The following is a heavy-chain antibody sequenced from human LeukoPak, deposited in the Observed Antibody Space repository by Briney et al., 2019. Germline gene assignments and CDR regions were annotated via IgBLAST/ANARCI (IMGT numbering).Heavy chain of an antibody. CDR3: GRDPNGDYLGAFDF. V-gene: IGHV3-23*01. J-gene: IGHJ3*01. D-gene: IGHD2-21*02. CDR1: GFTLSSFG. Sequence: PGGSLRLSCAASGFTLSSFGMTWVRLASGKRLEWVSSITGAGGGTLYADSVKGRATISRDNSKNTLYLQMNSLRAEDTAIYYCGRDPNGDYLGAFDFWGPGTMVAVSS. CDR2: ITGAGGGT.